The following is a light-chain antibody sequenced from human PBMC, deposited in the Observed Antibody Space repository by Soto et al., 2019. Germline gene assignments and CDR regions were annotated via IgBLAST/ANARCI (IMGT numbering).Light chain of an antibody. Sequence: QSVLTQPPSVSGAPGQRVTISCTGSSSNIGAGYDVHWYQQLPGTAPKLLIYGNSNRPSGVPDRFSGSKSGTSASLAITGLQPEDEADYYCQSYDSSLAVVFGGGTKVTAL. CDR3: QSYDSSLAVV. J-gene: IGLJ2*01. CDR2: GNS. CDR1: SSNIGAGYD. V-gene: IGLV1-40*01.